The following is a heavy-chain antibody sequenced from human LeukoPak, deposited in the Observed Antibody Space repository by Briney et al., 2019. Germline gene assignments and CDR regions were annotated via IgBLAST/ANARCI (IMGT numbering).Heavy chain of an antibody. CDR1: GDSISSYY. D-gene: IGHD6-19*01. V-gene: IGHV4-59*08. Sequence: ETLSLTCTVSGDSISSYYWSWIRQPPGKGLEWIGYMYYTGGTTYNPSLKSRVIMSVDTSKNQLSLKLSSVTAADTAVYYCASRPIPVDIFDSWGQGTLVTVSS. CDR2: MYYTGGT. J-gene: IGHJ4*02. CDR3: ASRPIPVDIFDS.